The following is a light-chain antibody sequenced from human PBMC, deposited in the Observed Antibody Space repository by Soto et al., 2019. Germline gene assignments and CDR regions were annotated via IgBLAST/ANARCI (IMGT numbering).Light chain of an antibody. Sequence: ALAQSLSVPGPAGHSIAISCTGTRSEIGAYNRVSWNEEPPGTAPNLMIDYVNNRPSGVPDRFSGSRSGNTASLTISWLQADDEADYYCSSFTSSNTHVFGTGIKVTVL. CDR1: RSEIGAYNR. J-gene: IGLJ1*01. CDR2: YVN. CDR3: SSFTSSNTHV. V-gene: IGLV2-18*02.